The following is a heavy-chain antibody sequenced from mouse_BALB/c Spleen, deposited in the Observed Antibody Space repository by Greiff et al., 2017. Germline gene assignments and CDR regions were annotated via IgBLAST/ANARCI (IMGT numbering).Heavy chain of an antibody. V-gene: IGHV5-6-5*01. CDR1: GFTFSSYA. J-gene: IGHJ1*01. Sequence: EVQGVESGGGLVKPGGSLKLSCAASGFTFSSYAMSWVRQTPEKRLEWVASISSGGSTYYPDSVKGRFTISRDNARNILYLQMSSLRSEDTAMYYCARNYYGSFYWYFDVWGAGTTVTVSS. D-gene: IGHD1-1*01. CDR2: ISSGGST. CDR3: ARNYYGSFYWYFDV.